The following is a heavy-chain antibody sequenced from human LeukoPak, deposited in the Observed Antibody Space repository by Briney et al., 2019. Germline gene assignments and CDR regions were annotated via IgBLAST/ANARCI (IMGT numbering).Heavy chain of an antibody. V-gene: IGHV1-69*13. J-gene: IGHJ6*02. D-gene: IGHD1-26*01. Sequence: SVKVSCKASGCTFSSYSISWVRQAPGQGLEWMGGMIPIFDTADYAQKFQGRVTITADESTSTAYMELSSLRSEDTAVFYCARISLGAIWGYYYGMDVWGQGTTVTVSS. CDR1: GCTFSSYS. CDR3: ARISLGAIWGYYYGMDV. CDR2: MIPIFDTA.